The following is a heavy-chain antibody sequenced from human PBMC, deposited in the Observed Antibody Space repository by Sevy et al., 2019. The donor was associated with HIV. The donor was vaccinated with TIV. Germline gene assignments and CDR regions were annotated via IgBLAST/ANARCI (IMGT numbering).Heavy chain of an antibody. CDR3: ASTRPNYYYYYGMDV. V-gene: IGHV4-34*01. CDR2: IDQSGST. J-gene: IGHJ6*02. Sequence: SEILSLTCAVYGGSFSNYYWSWIRQPPGRGLEWIAEIDQSGSTNYNPSLKSRVTISVDTSKTQFSLRLNSVTAADTAVYYCASTRPNYYYYYGMDVWGQGTTVTVSS. CDR1: GGSFSNYY.